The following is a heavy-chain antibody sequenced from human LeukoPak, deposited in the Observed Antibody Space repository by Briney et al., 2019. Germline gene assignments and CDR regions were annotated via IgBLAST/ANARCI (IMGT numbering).Heavy chain of an antibody. CDR3: AGDRGDYDILTGYYSEAEYFDY. J-gene: IGHJ4*02. V-gene: IGHV1-18*01. CDR1: GYTFTSYG. D-gene: IGHD3-9*01. Sequence: ASVKVSCKASGYTFTSYGISWVRQAPGQGLEWMGWISAYNGNTNYAQKLQGRVTMTTDTSTSTAYMELRSLRSDDTAVYYCAGDRGDYDILTGYYSEAEYFDYWGRGTLVTVSS. CDR2: ISAYNGNT.